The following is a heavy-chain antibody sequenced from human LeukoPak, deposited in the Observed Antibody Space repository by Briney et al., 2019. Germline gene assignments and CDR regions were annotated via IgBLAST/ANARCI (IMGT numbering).Heavy chain of an antibody. CDR2: ISSSGSPI. CDR1: GFTFSDYY. J-gene: IGHJ6*02. Sequence: GGSLRLSCAASGFTFSDYYMSWIRQAPGRGLEWVSYISSSGSPISYADPVKGRSTISRDNTKNSLYLQMNSLRAEDTAVYYCARHQHYGMDVWGQGTTVTVSS. CDR3: ARHQHYGMDV. V-gene: IGHV3-11*01.